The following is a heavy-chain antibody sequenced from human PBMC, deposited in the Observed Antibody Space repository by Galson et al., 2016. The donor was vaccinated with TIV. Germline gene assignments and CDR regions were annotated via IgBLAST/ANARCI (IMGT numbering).Heavy chain of an antibody. CDR3: TFLLIYRNSWKHVPNGMDA. CDR1: GVTFYSYG. Sequence: SVKVSCKASGVTFYSYGFTWIRQAPGQGLEWMGGTIPVYDSPIYAQKYQGRATITANRSTDTTHLELSSLNSENAAIYTCTFLLIYRNSWKHVPNGMDAWGRGNTVTVYS. CDR2: TIPVYDSP. J-gene: IGHJ6*02. V-gene: IGHV1-69*13. D-gene: IGHD2/OR15-2a*01.